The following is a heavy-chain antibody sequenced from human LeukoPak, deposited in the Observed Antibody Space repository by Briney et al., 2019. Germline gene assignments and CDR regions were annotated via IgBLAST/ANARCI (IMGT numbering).Heavy chain of an antibody. CDR2: IRYDGSNK. D-gene: IGHD6-25*01. CDR1: GFTFSSYG. Sequence: GGSLRLSCAASGFTFSSYGMHWVRQAPGKGLEWVAFIRYDGSNKYYADSVKGRFTISRDNSKNTLYLQMNSLRAEDTAVYYCARGASGWEYTTFDIWGQGTIVTVSS. J-gene: IGHJ3*02. V-gene: IGHV3-30*02. CDR3: ARGASGWEYTTFDI.